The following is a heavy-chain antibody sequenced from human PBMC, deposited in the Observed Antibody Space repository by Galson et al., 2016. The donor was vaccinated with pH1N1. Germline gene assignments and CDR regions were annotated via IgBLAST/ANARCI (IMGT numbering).Heavy chain of an antibody. CDR1: GYTFTTYS. CDR3: TTDHGIAPSSGYYYYGMDV. J-gene: IGHJ6*02. D-gene: IGHD3-10*01. Sequence: SVKVSCKASGYTFTTYSMHWVRQAPGQRLEWLGWINPGNGDTKYSQKFQGRVTITRDTSASTAYMELSSLRSEDTAVYYCTTDHGIAPSSGYYYYGMDVWGQGTTVTVSS. V-gene: IGHV1-3*01. CDR2: INPGNGDT.